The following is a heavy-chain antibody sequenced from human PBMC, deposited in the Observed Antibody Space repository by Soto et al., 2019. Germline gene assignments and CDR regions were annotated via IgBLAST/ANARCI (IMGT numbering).Heavy chain of an antibody. CDR1: GFGFSTHA. Sequence: AGSLILSCAASGFGFSTHALSWVLQAPGKGLEWLSSITNTGLTTHYADSVKGRLTISRENSRNTLHLQMNNLRVDDTAIYYCAKGFDYGDTKHIDHWGQGTLVTVSS. CDR3: AKGFDYGDTKHIDH. D-gene: IGHD4-17*01. J-gene: IGHJ4*02. CDR2: ITNTGLTT. V-gene: IGHV3-23*01.